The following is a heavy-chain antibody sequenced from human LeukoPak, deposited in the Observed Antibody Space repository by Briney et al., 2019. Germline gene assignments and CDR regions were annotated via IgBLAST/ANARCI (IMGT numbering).Heavy chain of an antibody. Sequence: GGSLRLSCAASGFTFSSYSMNWVRQAPGKGLEWVSYISSSSSTIYYADSVKGRFTISRDNAKNSLYLQMNSLRAEDTAVYYCASHTYYYDSSGYLFDYWGQGTPVTVSS. D-gene: IGHD3-22*01. CDR1: GFTFSSYS. CDR2: ISSSSSTI. V-gene: IGHV3-48*04. CDR3: ASHTYYYDSSGYLFDY. J-gene: IGHJ4*02.